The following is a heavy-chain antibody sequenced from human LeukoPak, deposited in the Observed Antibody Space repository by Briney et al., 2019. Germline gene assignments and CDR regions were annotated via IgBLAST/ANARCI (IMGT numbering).Heavy chain of an antibody. CDR2: SNHSGST. D-gene: IGHD3-3*01. Sequence: SETLSLTCAVYGGSFSGYYWSWIRQPPGKGLEWIGESNHSGSTNYNPSLKSRVTISVDTSKNQFSLKLSSVTAADTAVYYCARRSGYDFWSGYQKYYFDSWGQGTLVTVSS. CDR1: GGSFSGYY. V-gene: IGHV4-34*01. CDR3: ARRSGYDFWSGYQKYYFDS. J-gene: IGHJ4*02.